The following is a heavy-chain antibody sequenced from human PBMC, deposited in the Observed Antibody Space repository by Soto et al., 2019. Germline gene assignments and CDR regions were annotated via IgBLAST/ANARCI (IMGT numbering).Heavy chain of an antibody. CDR3: ARERGRGLTPTMVRGSNWFDP. CDR1: GGSISSGGYY. V-gene: IGHV4-31*03. CDR2: IYYSGST. Sequence: SETLSLTCTVSGGSISSGGYYWRWIRQHPGKGLEGIGYIYYSGSTYYNPSLKSRVTISVDTSKNQFSLKLSSVTAADTAVYYCARERGRGLTPTMVRGSNWFDPWGQGTLVTVSS. D-gene: IGHD3-10*01. J-gene: IGHJ5*02.